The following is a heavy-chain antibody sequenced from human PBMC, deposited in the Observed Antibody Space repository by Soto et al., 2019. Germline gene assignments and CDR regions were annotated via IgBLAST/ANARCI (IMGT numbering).Heavy chain of an antibody. Sequence: QVQLVESGGGVVQPGRSPRLSCAASGFTFSSYGMHWVRQAPGKGLEWVALIWYDGSNKYYADSVKGRFTISRDNSKNTLYLQMNSLRAEDTAVYYCARKTTVTTSSPFDYWGQGTLVTVSS. CDR2: IWYDGSNK. J-gene: IGHJ4*02. V-gene: IGHV3-33*01. CDR3: ARKTTVTTSSPFDY. CDR1: GFTFSSYG. D-gene: IGHD4-17*01.